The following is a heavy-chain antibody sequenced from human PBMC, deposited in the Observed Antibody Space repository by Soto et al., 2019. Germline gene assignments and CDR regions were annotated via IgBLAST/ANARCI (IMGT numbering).Heavy chain of an antibody. J-gene: IGHJ4*02. CDR1: GFTFDDYA. Sequence: EVQLVESGGGLVQPGRSLRLSCAASGFTFDDYAMHWVRQAPGKGLEWVSGISWNSGSIGYADSVKGRFTISRDNAKNYLYLQMNSLRAEDTALYYCAKSAYSSPWNPHFDYWGQGTLVTVSS. D-gene: IGHD6-13*01. CDR2: ISWNSGSI. V-gene: IGHV3-9*01. CDR3: AKSAYSSPWNPHFDY.